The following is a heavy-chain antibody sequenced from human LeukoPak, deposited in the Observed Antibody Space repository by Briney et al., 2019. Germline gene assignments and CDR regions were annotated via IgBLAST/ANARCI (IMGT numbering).Heavy chain of an antibody. Sequence: ASVNVSCKASGYTFTSYGISWVRQAPGQGLEWLGWISAYNGNTNYAQKLQGRVTMTTDTSTSTAYMELRSLRSDDTAVYYCARGQVGATTTIRFDPWGQGTLVTVSS. V-gene: IGHV1-18*01. CDR3: ARGQVGATTTIRFDP. D-gene: IGHD1-26*01. J-gene: IGHJ5*02. CDR1: GYTFTSYG. CDR2: ISAYNGNT.